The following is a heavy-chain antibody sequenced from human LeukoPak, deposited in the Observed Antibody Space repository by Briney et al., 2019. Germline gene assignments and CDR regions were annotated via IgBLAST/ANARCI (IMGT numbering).Heavy chain of an antibody. J-gene: IGHJ3*02. D-gene: IGHD3-3*01. V-gene: IGHV1-46*01. CDR2: INPSGGST. Sequence: ASVKVSCKASGYTFTSYYMHWVQQAPGQGLEWMGIINPSGGSTSYAQKFQGRVTMTRDTSTSTVYMELSSLRSEDTAVYYCARVAIFGVVTLDAFDIWGQGTMVTVSS. CDR3: ARVAIFGVVTLDAFDI. CDR1: GYTFTSYY.